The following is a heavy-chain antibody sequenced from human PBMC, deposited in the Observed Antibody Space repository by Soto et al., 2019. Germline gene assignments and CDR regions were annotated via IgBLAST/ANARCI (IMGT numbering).Heavy chain of an antibody. CDR1: GGSFSGYY. CDR3: ARVPYDSSGYYDAFDI. V-gene: IGHV4-34*01. CDR2: INHSGST. J-gene: IGHJ3*02. D-gene: IGHD3-22*01. Sequence: SETLSLTCAVYGGSFSGYYWSWIRQPPGKGLEWIGEINHSGSTNYNPSLKSRVTISVDTSKNQFSLKLSSVTAADTAVYYCARVPYDSSGYYDAFDIWGQGTMVTVSS.